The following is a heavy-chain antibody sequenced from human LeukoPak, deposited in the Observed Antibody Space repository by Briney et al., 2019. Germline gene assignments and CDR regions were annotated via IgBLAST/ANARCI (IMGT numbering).Heavy chain of an antibody. Sequence: GASVKVSCKASGYTFTSYAMNWVRQAPGQGLEWMGWINTNTGNPTYAQGFTGRFVFSLDTSVSTAYLQIGSLKAEDTAVYYCARWELSSGYYPFDYWGQGTLVTVSS. D-gene: IGHD3-22*01. CDR3: ARWELSSGYYPFDY. CDR1: GYTFTSYA. J-gene: IGHJ4*02. CDR2: INTNTGNP. V-gene: IGHV7-4-1*01.